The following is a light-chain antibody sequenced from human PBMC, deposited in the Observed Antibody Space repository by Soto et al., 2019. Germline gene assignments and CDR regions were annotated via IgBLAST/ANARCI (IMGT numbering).Light chain of an antibody. Sequence: QLVRTQSSSASASLGSSVKLTCTLSSGHSSYIIAWHQQQPGKAPRYLMKLEGSGCYNKGSGVPDRFSGSSSGADLYLTISNLQSEDEADYYCEAWDTNTRVFGGGTKLTVL. J-gene: IGLJ3*02. CDR3: EAWDTNTRV. CDR1: SGHSSYI. V-gene: IGLV4-60*03. CDR2: LEGSGCY.